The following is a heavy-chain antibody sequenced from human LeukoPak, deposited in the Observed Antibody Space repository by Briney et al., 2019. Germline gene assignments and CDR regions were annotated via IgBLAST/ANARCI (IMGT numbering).Heavy chain of an antibody. CDR2: IYYSGST. Sequence: SETLSLTCTVSGDSISNYYWSWFRQPPGKGLEWIGYIYYSGSTNYNPSLKSRVTISVDTSKNQFSLKLSSVTAADTAVYYCARDGGWTGRRHYYMDVWGKGTTV. J-gene: IGHJ6*03. D-gene: IGHD3-16*01. CDR1: GDSISNYY. V-gene: IGHV4-59*01. CDR3: ARDGGWTGRRHYYMDV.